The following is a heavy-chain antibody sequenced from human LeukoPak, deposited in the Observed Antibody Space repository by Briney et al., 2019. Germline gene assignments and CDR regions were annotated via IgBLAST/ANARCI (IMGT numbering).Heavy chain of an antibody. J-gene: IGHJ4*02. CDR1: GGSFSGYY. D-gene: IGHD6-19*01. CDR3: ARDPSSGWYGGAYYFDY. V-gene: IGHV4-34*01. CDR2: IYYSGST. Sequence: KTSETLSLTCAFYGGSFSGYYWGWIRQPPGKGLEWIGSIYYSGSTYYNPSLKSRVTISVDTSKNQFSLKLSSVTAADTAVYYCARDPSSGWYGGAYYFDYWGQGTLVTVSS.